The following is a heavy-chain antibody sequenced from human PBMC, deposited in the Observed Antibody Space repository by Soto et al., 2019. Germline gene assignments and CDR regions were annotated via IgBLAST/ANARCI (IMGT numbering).Heavy chain of an antibody. J-gene: IGHJ5*02. V-gene: IGHV3-23*01. Sequence: VSLRLSCAASGFTFSRYAMSWVRQAPGKGLEWVSAISGGGSSTYYADSVKGRFTISRDNSKNTLYLQTNSPRAEDTAVYYCAKERYSSSSGWFDPWGQGTMVTVS. CDR1: GFTFSRYA. CDR3: AKERYSSSSGWFDP. CDR2: ISGGGSST. D-gene: IGHD6-6*01.